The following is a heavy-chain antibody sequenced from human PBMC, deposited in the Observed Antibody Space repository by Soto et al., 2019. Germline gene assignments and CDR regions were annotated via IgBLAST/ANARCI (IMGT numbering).Heavy chain of an antibody. CDR3: ARATVGNYDMDV. Sequence: ASVKVSCKASGYTFTGYYMHWVRQAPGQGLEWMGWINPNSGGTNYAQKFQDRVTMTRDTSISTAYMELSRLRSDDTAVYYCARATVGNYDMDVWGQGTTVTVSS. D-gene: IGHD1-26*01. V-gene: IGHV1-2*02. CDR2: INPNSGGT. CDR1: GYTFTGYY. J-gene: IGHJ6*02.